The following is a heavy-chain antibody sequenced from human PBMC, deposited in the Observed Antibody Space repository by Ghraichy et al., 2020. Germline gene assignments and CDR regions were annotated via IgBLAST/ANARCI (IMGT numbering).Heavy chain of an antibody. CDR3: ARDFVDCSSTSCYWLWVGLQNWFDP. CDR2: ISAYNGNT. J-gene: IGHJ5*02. CDR1: GYTFTSYG. D-gene: IGHD2-2*01. Sequence: ASVKVSCKASGYTFTSYGISWVRQAPGQGLEWMGWISAYNGNTNYAQKLQGRVTMTTDTSTSTAYMELRSLRSDDTAVYYCARDFVDCSSTSCYWLWVGLQNWFDPWGQGTLVTVSS. V-gene: IGHV1-18*01.